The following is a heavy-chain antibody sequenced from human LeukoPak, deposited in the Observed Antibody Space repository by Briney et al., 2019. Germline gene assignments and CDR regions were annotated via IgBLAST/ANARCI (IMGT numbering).Heavy chain of an antibody. J-gene: IGHJ3*02. CDR2: ISWNSGSI. CDR1: VLTFDDYA. CDR3: ARADDYHLLDAFDI. V-gene: IGHV3-9*03. Sequence: PGRSLRLSCAASVLTFDDYAMHWVRQAPGKGLEWVSGISWNSGSIGYADSVKGRFTISRDNAKNSLYLQMNSLRAEDMALYYCARADDYHLLDAFDIWGQGTMVTVSS. D-gene: IGHD2-2*01.